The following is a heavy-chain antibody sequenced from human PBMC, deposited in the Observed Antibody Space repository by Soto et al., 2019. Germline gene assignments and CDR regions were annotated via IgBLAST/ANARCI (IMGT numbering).Heavy chain of an antibody. CDR2: IFQSGST. CDR1: GGTIRSPDW. D-gene: IGHD6-19*01. Sequence: SETLSLTCGVSGGTIRSPDWWTWVRQPPGKGLEWIGEIFQSGSTNYTPSLESRVTISVDKSKNQFSLTLTSVTAADTAVYFCARGRGRYSSGWSWFDPWGQGXLVTVYS. CDR3: ARGRGRYSSGWSWFDP. J-gene: IGHJ5*02. V-gene: IGHV4-4*02.